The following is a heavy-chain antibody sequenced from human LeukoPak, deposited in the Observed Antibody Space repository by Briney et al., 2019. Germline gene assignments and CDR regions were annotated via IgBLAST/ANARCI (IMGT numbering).Heavy chain of an antibody. D-gene: IGHD1-26*01. J-gene: IGHJ4*02. V-gene: IGHV4-59*01. CDR3: ARVWGAIDY. CDR1: GGSISSYY. CDR2: IYYSGST. Sequence: SETLSLTCTVSGGSISSYYWSWIQQPPGKGLEWIGYIYYSGSTNYNPSLKSRVTISVDTSKNQFSLKLSSVTAADTAVYYCARVWGAIDYWGQGTLVTVSS.